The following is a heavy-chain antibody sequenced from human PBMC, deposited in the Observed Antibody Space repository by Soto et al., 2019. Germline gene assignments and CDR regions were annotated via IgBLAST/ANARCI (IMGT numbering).Heavy chain of an antibody. CDR3: ARQKGGSGSYYNTDYGMDV. CDR2: IYPGDSGT. Sequence: GESLKISCKGSGYSFTSYWIGWVRQMPGKGLEWMGIIYPGDSGTRYSPSFQGQVTISADKSISTAYLQWSSLKASDTAMYYCARQKGGSGSYYNTDYGMDVWGQGTTVTVSS. D-gene: IGHD3-10*01. J-gene: IGHJ6*02. V-gene: IGHV5-51*01. CDR1: GYSFTSYW.